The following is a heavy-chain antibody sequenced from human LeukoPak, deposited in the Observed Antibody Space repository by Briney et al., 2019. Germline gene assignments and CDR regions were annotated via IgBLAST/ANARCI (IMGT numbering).Heavy chain of an antibody. CDR3: ARESSSWYHYFDY. CDR2: IYHSGST. Sequence: PSETLSLTCIVSSYSISSGNYWGWIRQPPGKGLEWIGSIYHSGSTYYNPSLKSRVTISVDTSKNQFSLKLSSVTAADTAVYYCARESSSWYHYFDYWGQGTLVTVSS. D-gene: IGHD6-13*01. J-gene: IGHJ4*02. CDR1: SYSISSGNY. V-gene: IGHV4-38-2*02.